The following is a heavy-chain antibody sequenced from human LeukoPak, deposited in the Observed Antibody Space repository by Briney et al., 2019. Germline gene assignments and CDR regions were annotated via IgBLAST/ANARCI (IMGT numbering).Heavy chain of an antibody. CDR1: GGSISSSSYY. V-gene: IGHV4-39*01. J-gene: IGHJ4*02. Sequence: PSETLSLTCTVSGGSISSSSYYWGWIRQPPGKGLEWIGSIFYGESAYYNPSLKSRVTISIDTSKNQFSLKLNSVTAADTAVYYCAKQSATSSVNDYWGQGTLVTVSS. CDR3: AKQSATSSVNDY. D-gene: IGHD4-17*01. CDR2: IFYGESA.